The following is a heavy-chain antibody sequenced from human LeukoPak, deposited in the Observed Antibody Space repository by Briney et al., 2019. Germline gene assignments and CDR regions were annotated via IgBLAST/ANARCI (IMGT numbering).Heavy chain of an antibody. CDR3: ARGRTKSRYYYYYGMDV. D-gene: IGHD1-14*01. J-gene: IGHJ6*02. V-gene: IGHV4-34*01. CDR2: INHSGST. CDR1: VGSFSGFF. Sequence: PSETLSLTCAVYVGSFSGFFWSWIRQPPGKGLEWIGEINHSGSTNYNPSLKSRVTISVDTSKNQFSLKLSSVTAADTAVYYCARGRTKSRYYYYYGMDVWGQGTTVTVSS.